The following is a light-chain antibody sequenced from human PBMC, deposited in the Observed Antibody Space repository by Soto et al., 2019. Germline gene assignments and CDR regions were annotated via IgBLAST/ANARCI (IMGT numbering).Light chain of an antibody. CDR2: GAS. CDR3: QQYNNWPPS. J-gene: IGKJ1*01. Sequence: EIVMTQSPATLSVSPGERATLSCRASQSVSGNLAWHQQKPGQAPRLLIYGASTRATGIPARFSGSGSGTESPLTISSLQSEDFAVYYCQQYNNWPPSFGQGTKVEIK. V-gene: IGKV3-15*01. CDR1: QSVSGN.